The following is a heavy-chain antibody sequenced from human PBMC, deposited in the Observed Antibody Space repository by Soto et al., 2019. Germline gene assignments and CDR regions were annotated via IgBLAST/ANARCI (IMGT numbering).Heavy chain of an antibody. CDR3: ARARGYSYGYSDY. D-gene: IGHD5-18*01. V-gene: IGHV4-34*01. CDR2: TNHSGST. J-gene: IGHJ4*02. CDR1: GGSFSGYY. Sequence: PSETLSPTCAVYGGSFSGYYWSWIRQPPGKGLEWIGETNHSGSTNYNPSLKSPVTISVDTSKNQFALKLSSVTAADTAVYYCARARGYSYGYSDYWGQGTLVTVSS.